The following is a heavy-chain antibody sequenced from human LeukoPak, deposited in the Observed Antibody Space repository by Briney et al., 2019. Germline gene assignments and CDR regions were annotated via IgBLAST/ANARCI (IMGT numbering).Heavy chain of an antibody. D-gene: IGHD3-16*01. Sequence: ASVKVSCKASGYRFTAYYIHWVRQARGQGLEYMGWINSYGGGTNYARKFQGRVTMTRDASITTTYMELSRLRSGDSAIYYCARESSWGGGSSDYWGQGTLLTVSS. CDR2: INSYGGGT. J-gene: IGHJ4*02. CDR3: ARESSWGGGSSDY. CDR1: GYRFTAYY. V-gene: IGHV1-2*02.